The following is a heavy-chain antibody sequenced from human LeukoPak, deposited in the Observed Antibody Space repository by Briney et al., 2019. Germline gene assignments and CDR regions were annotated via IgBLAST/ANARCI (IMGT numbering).Heavy chain of an antibody. CDR2: ISSSSSYI. V-gene: IGHV3-21*01. J-gene: IGHJ4*02. CDR1: GFTFSSYS. Sequence: PGGSLRLSCAASGFTFSSYSMNWVRQAPGKGLEWVSSISSSSSYIYYADSVKGRFTISRDNAKNSLYLQINSLRAEDTAVYYCARGDYHGSGTPGYWGQGTLVTVSS. D-gene: IGHD3-10*01. CDR3: ARGDYHGSGTPGY.